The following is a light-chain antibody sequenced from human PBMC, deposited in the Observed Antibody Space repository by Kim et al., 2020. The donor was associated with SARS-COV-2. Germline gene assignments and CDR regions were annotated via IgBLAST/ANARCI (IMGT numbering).Light chain of an antibody. Sequence: GHSVAISCTGTGSDLGDYNSVSWFQQHPGKAPQLIIYAVRNRPSGVSNRFSGSKSGYTASLTISTLQTEDEADYFCSSYTDTNTLLFGGGTQLTVL. CDR2: AVR. J-gene: IGLJ2*01. CDR3: SSYTDTNTLL. CDR1: GSDLGDYNS. V-gene: IGLV2-14*03.